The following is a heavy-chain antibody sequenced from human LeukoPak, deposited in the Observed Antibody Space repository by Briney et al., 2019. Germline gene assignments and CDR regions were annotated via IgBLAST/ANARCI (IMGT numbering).Heavy chain of an antibody. V-gene: IGHV3-48*01. CDR1: GFTFSSYS. J-gene: IGHJ4*02. CDR2: ISSSSGTI. D-gene: IGHD4-11*01. Sequence: GGSLRLSCAASGFTFSSYSMNWVRQAPGKGLEWVSYISSSSGTIYYADSVKGRFTISRDNAKNSLYLQMNSLRAEDTAVYYCARDQSDYSKRVWFDYWGQGTLVTVSS. CDR3: ARDQSDYSKRVWFDY.